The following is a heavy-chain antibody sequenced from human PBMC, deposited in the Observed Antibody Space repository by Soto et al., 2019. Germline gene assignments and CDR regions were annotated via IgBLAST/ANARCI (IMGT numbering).Heavy chain of an antibody. V-gene: IGHV1-46*01. CDR1: GYTFTHYY. J-gene: IGHJ4*02. CDR3: ATSVNSPMAFDY. CDR2: INPNGGVT. D-gene: IGHD3-10*01. Sequence: ASLKVSCKASGYTFTHYYIHWVRQAPGQGLEWMGIINPNGGVTTYAQKFRAGFTMTRDTSTNTVYMELSSLRSEDSAVYYCATSVNSPMAFDYWGQGTLVTVSS.